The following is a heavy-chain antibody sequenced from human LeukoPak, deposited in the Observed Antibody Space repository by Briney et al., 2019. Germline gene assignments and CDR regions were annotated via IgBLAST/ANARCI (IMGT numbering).Heavy chain of an antibody. CDR1: GFTFSSYS. CDR2: ISSSSSTI. V-gene: IGHV3-48*01. D-gene: IGHD6-13*01. J-gene: IGHJ6*02. CDR3: ARIHSSSWYGESGYGMDV. Sequence: GGSLRLSCAASGFTFSSYSMNWVRQAPGKGLEWVSYISSSSSTIYYADSVKGRFTISRDNAKNSLYLQMNSLRAEYTPVYYCARIHSSSWYGESGYGMDVWGQGTTVTVSS.